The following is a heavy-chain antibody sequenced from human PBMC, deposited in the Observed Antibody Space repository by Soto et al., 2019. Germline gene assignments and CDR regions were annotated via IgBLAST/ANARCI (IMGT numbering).Heavy chain of an antibody. Sequence: QVQLEQSGAEVKKPGASVKVSCKGSGYTFGIYGINWVRQAPGQGLEWMGWITPYNGNTKYAQIFQGRVTMTTDTSTSTAYMELRSLRSDDTAVYYCVRDLDGSGSYYTDYWGQGTLVTVSS. CDR3: VRDLDGSGSYYTDY. D-gene: IGHD3-10*01. V-gene: IGHV1-18*01. J-gene: IGHJ4*02. CDR1: GYTFGIYG. CDR2: ITPYNGNT.